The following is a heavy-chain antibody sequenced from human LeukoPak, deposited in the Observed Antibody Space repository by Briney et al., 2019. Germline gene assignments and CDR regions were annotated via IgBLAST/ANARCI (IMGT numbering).Heavy chain of an antibody. CDR1: GFTFNIYG. CDR3: AKVLSKGGGYYLTDF. J-gene: IGHJ4*02. D-gene: IGHD3-22*01. V-gene: IGHV3-30*02. Sequence: GGSLRLSCAASGFTFNIYGMHWVRQAPDKGLEGVAFIRYDGADKYYADSVKSRFTISRDNSKNTLYLQMNSLRVEDSAVYYCAKVLSKGGGYYLTDFWGQGTLVTVSS. CDR2: IRYDGADK.